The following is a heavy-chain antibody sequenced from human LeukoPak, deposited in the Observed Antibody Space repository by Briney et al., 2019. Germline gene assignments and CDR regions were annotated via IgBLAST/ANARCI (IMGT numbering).Heavy chain of an antibody. Sequence: ASVKVSCKASGYTFTGYYMHWVRQAPGQGPEWMGWINPDSGGTNYAQTLQGRVTITRDTSISTAYMELSRLRSDDTAVYYCARGTTGIAAAGMKYNWFDPWGQGTLVTVSS. J-gene: IGHJ5*02. D-gene: IGHD6-13*01. V-gene: IGHV1-2*02. CDR1: GYTFTGYY. CDR2: INPDSGGT. CDR3: ARGTTGIAAAGMKYNWFDP.